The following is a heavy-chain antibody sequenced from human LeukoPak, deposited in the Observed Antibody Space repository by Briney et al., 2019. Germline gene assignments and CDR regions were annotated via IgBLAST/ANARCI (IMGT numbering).Heavy chain of an antibody. J-gene: IGHJ4*02. V-gene: IGHV1-2*02. CDR3: ARVSVVEVAAASDY. CDR1: GYTFTGHY. CDR2: INPNSGGT. D-gene: IGHD6-13*01. Sequence: ASVKVSCKASGYTFTGHYMHWVRQAPGQGLEWMGWINPNSGGTNYAQKFQGRVTMTRDTSISTAYMELSRLRSDDTAVYYCARVSVVEVAAASDYWGQGTLVTVSS.